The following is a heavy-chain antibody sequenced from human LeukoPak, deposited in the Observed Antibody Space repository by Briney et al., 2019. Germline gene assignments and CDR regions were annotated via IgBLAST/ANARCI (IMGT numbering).Heavy chain of an antibody. J-gene: IGHJ4*02. CDR1: GFTFSSFA. V-gene: IGHV3-23*01. Sequence: GGSLRLSCAASGFTFSSFARYWVRRAPGKGLEWISGIFGSGSTIYYADSVKGRFTISRDNSKNTVFLQMNSLTAEATAVYYCAKGVRGQLGDYWGQGTLVTVSS. CDR2: IFGSGSTI. D-gene: IGHD6-13*01. CDR3: AKGVRGQLGDY.